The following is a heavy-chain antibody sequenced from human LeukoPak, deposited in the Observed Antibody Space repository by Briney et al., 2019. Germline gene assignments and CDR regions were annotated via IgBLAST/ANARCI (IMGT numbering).Heavy chain of an antibody. CDR1: GFTVSSNY. V-gene: IGHV3-66*01. Sequence: GGSLRLSCAASGFTVSSNYMSWVRQAPGKGLEWVSVIYSGGSTYYADSVKGRFTISRDNSKNTLYLQMNSLRAEDTAVYYCARDPRSYYYDSSGPLWGQGTLVTASS. D-gene: IGHD3-22*01. CDR3: ARDPRSYYYDSSGPL. J-gene: IGHJ4*02. CDR2: IYSGGST.